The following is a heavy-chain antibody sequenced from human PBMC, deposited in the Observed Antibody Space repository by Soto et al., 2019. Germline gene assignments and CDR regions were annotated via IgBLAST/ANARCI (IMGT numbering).Heavy chain of an antibody. J-gene: IGHJ6*02. V-gene: IGHV3-48*02. D-gene: IGHD2-15*01. CDR2: ISNSGSAT. Sequence: EVQLVESGGGLVPPGGALRLSCATSGFTFSSYNFNWVRLAPGKGLEWISFISNSGSATNYADSVEGRFIISRDTAKNSLFLQVNRLRDEDTAVYYCAREQSSGSWWGWRRYYSYSMDVWGQGTTVTVSS. CDR3: AREQSSGSWWGWRRYYSYSMDV. CDR1: GFTFSSYN.